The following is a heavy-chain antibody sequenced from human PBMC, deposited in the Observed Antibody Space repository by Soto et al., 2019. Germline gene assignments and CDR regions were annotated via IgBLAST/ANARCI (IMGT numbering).Heavy chain of an antibody. D-gene: IGHD2-2*01. V-gene: IGHV4-59*01. CDR1: GASIPSYY. CDR3: AREDFGSCSSTTCLNWFDP. CDR2: IYHSGSP. Sequence: QVLLQESGPGLVKPSETLSLTCSVSGASIPSYYWSWIRQPPGKGLEWIGYIYHSGSPSYNPSLMSRVTISVDTSKNQLSLRLVSVTAADTALYFCAREDFGSCSSTTCLNWFDPWGQGTLVTVSS. J-gene: IGHJ5*02.